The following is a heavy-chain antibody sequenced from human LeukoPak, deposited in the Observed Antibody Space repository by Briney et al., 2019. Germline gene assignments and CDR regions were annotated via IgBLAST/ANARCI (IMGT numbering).Heavy chain of an antibody. V-gene: IGHV3-7*03. Sequence: GGSLRLSCAASRFIFSNYWMSWVRQTPGKGLEWVASISDGGRAAYYGDSVRGRFTISRDDARNSLFLQMNGLRADGTAVYYCTRENYVPDSWGQGTLVTVSS. CDR2: ISDGGRAA. CDR1: RFIFSNYW. D-gene: IGHD3-10*02. J-gene: IGHJ5*02. CDR3: TRENYVPDS.